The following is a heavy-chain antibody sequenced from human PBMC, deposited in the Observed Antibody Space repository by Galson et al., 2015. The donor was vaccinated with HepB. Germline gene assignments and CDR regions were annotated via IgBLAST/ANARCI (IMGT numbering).Heavy chain of an antibody. CDR2: FDPEDGET. Sequence: KVSGYTLTDLSMHWVRQAPGKGLEWMGGFDPEDGETIYAQKFQGRVTMTEDTSTGTAYMELSSLRSDDTAVYYCATPLYTGGWYQLDHWGQGTLVIVSS. CDR1: GYTLTDLS. D-gene: IGHD6-19*01. J-gene: IGHJ4*02. CDR3: ATPLYTGGWYQLDH. V-gene: IGHV1-24*01.